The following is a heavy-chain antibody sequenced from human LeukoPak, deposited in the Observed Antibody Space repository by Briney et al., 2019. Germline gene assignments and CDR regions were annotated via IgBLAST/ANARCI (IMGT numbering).Heavy chain of an antibody. Sequence: ASVKVSCKASGYTFTSYGISWVRQVPGQGLEWMGWISGYNVNTNYVQKLQGRVTMTTDTSTSTAYMDLRSLRSDDPAAYYCARASWGPGVGFDPWGQGTLVTVSS. CDR2: ISGYNVNT. CDR3: ARASWGPGVGFDP. D-gene: IGHD3-16*01. V-gene: IGHV1-18*01. J-gene: IGHJ5*02. CDR1: GYTFTSYG.